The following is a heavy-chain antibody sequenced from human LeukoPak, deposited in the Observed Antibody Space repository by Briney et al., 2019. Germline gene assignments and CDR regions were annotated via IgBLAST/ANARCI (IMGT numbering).Heavy chain of an antibody. CDR2: IKEDGSEK. J-gene: IGHJ4*02. CDR1: GFTFSNYW. V-gene: IGHV3-7*01. CDR3: AKSEVYYFGTSGGFDY. D-gene: IGHD3-22*01. Sequence: GGSLRLSCAASGFTFSNYWMTWVRQAPGKGLEWVANIKEDGSEKYYVDSVKGRFTISRDNSENTVYLQMNSLRAEDTAVYYCAKSEVYYFGTSGGFDYWGQGTLVTVAS.